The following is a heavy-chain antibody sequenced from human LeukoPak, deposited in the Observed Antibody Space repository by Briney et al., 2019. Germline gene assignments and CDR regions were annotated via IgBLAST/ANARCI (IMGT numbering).Heavy chain of an antibody. D-gene: IGHD6-13*01. CDR2: IIPIFGTA. CDR1: GGTFSSYA. V-gene: IGHV1-69*13. Sequence: GASVRVSCKASGGTFSSYAISWVRQAPGQGLEWMGGIIPIFGTANYTQKFQGRVTITADESTSTAYMELSSLRSEDTAVYYCARVGYSSSWYYFDYWGQGTLVTVSS. CDR3: ARVGYSSSWYYFDY. J-gene: IGHJ4*02.